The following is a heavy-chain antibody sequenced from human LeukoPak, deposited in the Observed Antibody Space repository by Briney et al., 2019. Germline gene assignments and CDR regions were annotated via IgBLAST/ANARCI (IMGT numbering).Heavy chain of an antibody. J-gene: IGHJ3*02. Sequence: GGSLRLSCAASGFTFSSCGMHWVRQAPGKGLEWVAVISYDGSNKYYADSVKGRFAISRDNSKNTLYLQMNSLRAEDTAVYYCAKDTAYYYDSSDLGDAFDIWGQGTMVTVSS. CDR1: GFTFSSCG. CDR2: ISYDGSNK. CDR3: AKDTAYYYDSSDLGDAFDI. V-gene: IGHV3-30*18. D-gene: IGHD3-22*01.